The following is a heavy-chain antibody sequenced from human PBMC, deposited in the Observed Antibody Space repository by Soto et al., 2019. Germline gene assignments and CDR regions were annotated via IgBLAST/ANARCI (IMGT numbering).Heavy chain of an antibody. J-gene: IGHJ3*02. Sequence: GGSLRLSCAASGFTVSSNYMSWVRQAPGKGLEWVSVIYSGGSTYYADSVKGRFTISRENSMNTLYLQINSLRAEDTAVYYFARESSTSCYDPSSAFDILGQGTMVTVSS. D-gene: IGHD2-2*01. V-gene: IGHV3-66*01. CDR3: ARESSTSCYDPSSAFDI. CDR1: GFTVSSNY. CDR2: IYSGGST.